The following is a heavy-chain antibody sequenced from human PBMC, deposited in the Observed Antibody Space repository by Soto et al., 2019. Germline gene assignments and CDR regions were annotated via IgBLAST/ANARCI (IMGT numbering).Heavy chain of an antibody. CDR1: GDPITSYF. V-gene: IGHV4-4*07. D-gene: IGHD3-10*01. J-gene: IGHJ4*02. CDR2: VFPGGPT. CDR3: ARTLSGFTYGSRQFYFDY. Sequence: SETLSLTCNVSGDPITSYFWTWIRQPAGKGLEWIGHVFPGGPTSHNSSLKSRVSMSIDTSKNQFSLTLTSVTAADTAVYYCARTLSGFTYGSRQFYFDYWGQGTLVTVSS.